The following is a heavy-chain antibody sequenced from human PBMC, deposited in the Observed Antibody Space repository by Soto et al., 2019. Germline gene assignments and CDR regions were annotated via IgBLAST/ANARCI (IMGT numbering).Heavy chain of an antibody. CDR1: GFTFSSYA. Sequence: GGSLRLSCAASGFTFSSYAMSWVRQAPGKGLEWVSAISGSGGSTYYADSVKGRFTISRDNSKNTLYLQMNSLRAEDTAVYYCAKDDIDFWGGYYYYGMDVWGQGTTVTVSS. D-gene: IGHD3-3*01. V-gene: IGHV3-23*01. CDR2: ISGSGGST. J-gene: IGHJ6*02. CDR3: AKDDIDFWGGYYYYGMDV.